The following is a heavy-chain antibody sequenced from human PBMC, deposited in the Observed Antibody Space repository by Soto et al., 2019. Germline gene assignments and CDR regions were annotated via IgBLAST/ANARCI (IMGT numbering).Heavy chain of an antibody. CDR2: FSAGGRA. D-gene: IGHD4-17*01. J-gene: IGHJ4*02. CDR1: GFSFSNYA. V-gene: IGHV3-23*01. CDR3: EKESMPEHYGDTLFDH. Sequence: EVQLLESGGGLVQPGWSLRLSCEASGFSFSNYALSWVRQAPGKGLEWVSTFSAGGRAYYADSVKGRFTIAKDFSKNTLHLQTNSLRAEETAVYFCEKESMPEHYGDTLFDHWGQGTRVTVSS.